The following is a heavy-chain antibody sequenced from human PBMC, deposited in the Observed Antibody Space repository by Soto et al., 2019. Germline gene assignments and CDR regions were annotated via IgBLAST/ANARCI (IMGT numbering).Heavy chain of an antibody. CDR2: ITSGSSFR. J-gene: IGHJ4*02. Sequence: EVQLVESGGGLVKPGGSLRLSCAASGFAFSNLNMNWDRQAPGKGLEWVSSITSGSSFRDYADSVKGRFSISRDNDKNLVYLQMDSLRAEDTAVYYCARDPPLSVLVVVAAEDFWGQGTLVTVSA. CDR1: GFAFSNLN. V-gene: IGHV3-21*02. CDR3: ARDPPLSVLVVVAAEDF. D-gene: IGHD3-16*02.